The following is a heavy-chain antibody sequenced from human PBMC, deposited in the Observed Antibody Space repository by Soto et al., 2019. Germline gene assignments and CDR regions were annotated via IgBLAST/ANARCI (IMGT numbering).Heavy chain of an antibody. J-gene: IGHJ5*02. V-gene: IGHV4-30-2*01. CDR1: VGSISSGGYS. Sequence: TLSLTCAVSVGSISSGGYSWSWVRQPPGKGLEWIGYIYHSGNTYYNPSLKSRVTISVGRSKNQFSLKLSSVTPADTAVYYCAKCCYCYSSGYYYPNWFDPWVQGTLGT. D-gene: IGHD3-22*01. CDR3: AKCCYCYSSGYYYPNWFDP. CDR2: IYHSGNT.